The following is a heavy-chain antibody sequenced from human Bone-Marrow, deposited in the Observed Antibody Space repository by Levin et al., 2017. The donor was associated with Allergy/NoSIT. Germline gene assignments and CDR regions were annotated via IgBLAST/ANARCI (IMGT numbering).Heavy chain of an antibody. V-gene: IGHV3-30*18. CDR1: QFTFGTYG. D-gene: IGHD2-15*01. CDR3: AKDRYPGKDCSGRDCYSAVSSFAS. Sequence: PGGSLRLSCAASQFTFGTYGMHWVRQTPGRGLEWVAFISYDGNDKYYAASVKGRFTISRDNSKNTLFLQMNILRPEDTAEYFFAKDRYPGKDCSGRDCYSAVSSFASWGQGTQVSVSS. CDR2: ISYDGNDK. J-gene: IGHJ4*02.